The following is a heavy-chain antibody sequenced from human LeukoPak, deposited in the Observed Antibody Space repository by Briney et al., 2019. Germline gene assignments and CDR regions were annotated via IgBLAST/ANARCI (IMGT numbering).Heavy chain of an antibody. J-gene: IGHJ3*02. D-gene: IGHD2-15*01. CDR2: INPSGGST. V-gene: IGHV1-46*01. CDR3: AYCSGGSCYPGDAFDI. CDR1: GYTFTSYY. Sequence: ASVKVSCKASGYTFTSYYMHWVRQAPGQGLEWMGIINPSGGSTSYAQKFQGRVTMTRDTSTSTVYMELSSLRSEDTAVYYCAYCSGGSCYPGDAFDIWGQGTMVTVSS.